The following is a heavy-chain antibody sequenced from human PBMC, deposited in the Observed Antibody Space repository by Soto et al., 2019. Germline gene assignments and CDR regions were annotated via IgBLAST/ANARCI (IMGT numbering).Heavy chain of an antibody. J-gene: IGHJ6*02. D-gene: IGHD3-16*01. Sequence: SVKVSCKASGGTFSSYAISWVRQAPGQGLEWMGGIIPIFGTANYAQKFQGRVTITADKSTSTAYMELSSLRSEDTAVYYCASRALGGLYNYYYGMDVWGQGTTVTGSS. CDR3: ASRALGGLYNYYYGMDV. CDR1: GGTFSSYA. V-gene: IGHV1-69*06. CDR2: IIPIFGTA.